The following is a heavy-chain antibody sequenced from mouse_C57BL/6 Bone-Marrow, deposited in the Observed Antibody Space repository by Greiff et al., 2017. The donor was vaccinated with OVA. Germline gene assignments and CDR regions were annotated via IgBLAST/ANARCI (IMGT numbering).Heavy chain of an antibody. D-gene: IGHD2-3*01. Sequence: EVKLMESGGDLVKPGGSLKLSCAASGFTFSSYGMSWVRQTPDKRLEWVATISSGGSYTYYPDSVKGRFTISRDNAKNTLYLQMSSLKSEDTAMYYCARRDGYSRKYFDYWGQGTTLTVSS. CDR2: ISSGGSYT. V-gene: IGHV5-6*02. CDR1: GFTFSSYG. J-gene: IGHJ2*01. CDR3: ARRDGYSRKYFDY.